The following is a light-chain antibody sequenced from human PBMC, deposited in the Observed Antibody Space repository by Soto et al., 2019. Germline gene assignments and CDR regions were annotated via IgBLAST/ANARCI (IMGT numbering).Light chain of an antibody. CDR1: SSNIGINT. V-gene: IGLV1-44*01. CDR3: AAWHDSLNGPV. Sequence: QLVLTQPPSASGTPGQRVTISCSGSSSNIGINTVNWYQQLPGTAPKLLIYSSNQRPSGVPDRFSGSKSGTSASLAISGLQSEDEADYYCAAWHDSLNGPVFGTGTQLTVL. J-gene: IGLJ1*01. CDR2: SSN.